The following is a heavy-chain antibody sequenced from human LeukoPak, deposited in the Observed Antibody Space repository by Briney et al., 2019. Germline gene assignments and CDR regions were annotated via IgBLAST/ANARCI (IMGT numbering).Heavy chain of an antibody. CDR2: IFYSGST. CDR1: GGSISSYY. V-gene: IGHV4-59*08. CDR3: ARHGGGRSFDL. J-gene: IGHJ2*01. D-gene: IGHD4-23*01. Sequence: PSETLSLTCTVSGGSISSYYWSWIRQPPGKGLEWIGYIFYSGSTNYNPSLKSRVTISLGTSKNQFSLRLSSVTAADTAVYYCARHGGGRSFDLWGRGTLVTVSS.